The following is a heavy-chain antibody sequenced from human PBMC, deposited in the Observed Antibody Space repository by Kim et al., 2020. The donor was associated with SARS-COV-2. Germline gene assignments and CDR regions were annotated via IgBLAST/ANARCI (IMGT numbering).Heavy chain of an antibody. CDR3: AKVSDSSGYYPFDY. V-gene: IGHV3-23*01. D-gene: IGHD3-22*01. Sequence: ADSVKSRFTISRDSSKNMVYLQRKRLRAEDTAVYYCAKVSDSSGYYPFDYWGQGTQVTVSS. J-gene: IGHJ4*02.